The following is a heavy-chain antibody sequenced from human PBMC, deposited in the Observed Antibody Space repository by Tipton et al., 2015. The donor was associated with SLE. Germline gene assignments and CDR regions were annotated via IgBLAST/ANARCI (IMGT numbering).Heavy chain of an antibody. V-gene: IGHV4-59*07. D-gene: IGHD2-15*01. Sequence: TLSLTCTVSGGSISSYYWSWIRQTPGKGLEWIGYIHYNRDTNYHPPLKSRVTISVDTSKNQLSLKLTSVTAADTAVYYCARGSVVADDFWGKGTLVTVSS. CDR3: ARGSVVADDF. CDR1: GGSISSYY. J-gene: IGHJ4*02. CDR2: IHYNRDT.